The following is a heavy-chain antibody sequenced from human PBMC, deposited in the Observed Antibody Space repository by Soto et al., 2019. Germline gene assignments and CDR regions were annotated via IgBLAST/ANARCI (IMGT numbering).Heavy chain of an antibody. D-gene: IGHD2-2*01. CDR2: IYYSGST. CDR1: GGSISSYY. Sequence: QVQLQESGPGLVKPSETLSLTCTVSGGSISSYYWSWIRQPPGKGLEWIGYIYYSGSTNYNPSLKSRVTISVDTSKNQFSLKLSSVTAADTAVYYCARSGYCSSTSCYVFQYYYYYMDVWGKGTTVTVSS. J-gene: IGHJ6*03. V-gene: IGHV4-59*01. CDR3: ARSGYCSSTSCYVFQYYYYYMDV.